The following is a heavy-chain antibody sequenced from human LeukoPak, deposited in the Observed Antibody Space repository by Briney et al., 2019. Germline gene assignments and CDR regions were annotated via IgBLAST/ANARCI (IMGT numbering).Heavy chain of an antibody. CDR2: IYYSGST. J-gene: IGHJ3*02. CDR3: AREIRAFDI. V-gene: IGHV4-59*01. CDR1: GGSISSYY. Sequence: KPSETLSLTCTVSGGSISSYYWSWVRQPPGKGLEWIGYIYYSGSTNYTPSLKSRVTISVDTSKNQFSLKLSSVTAADTAVYYCAREIRAFDIWGLGTMVTVSS.